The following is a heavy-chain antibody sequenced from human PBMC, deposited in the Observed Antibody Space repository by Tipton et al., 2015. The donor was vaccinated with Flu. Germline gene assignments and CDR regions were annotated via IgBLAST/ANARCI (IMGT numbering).Heavy chain of an antibody. CDR1: GGSISSYY. Sequence: TLSLTCTVSGGSISSYYWSWIRQPPGKGLEWIGYIYYSGSTYYNPSLKSRVTVSVDTSKNQFSLKLSSVTAADTAVYYCARASDELPAVSYYYYMDVWGKGTTVTVSS. CDR2: IYYSGST. D-gene: IGHD2-2*01. J-gene: IGHJ6*03. V-gene: IGHV4-59*08. CDR3: ARASDELPAVSYYYYMDV.